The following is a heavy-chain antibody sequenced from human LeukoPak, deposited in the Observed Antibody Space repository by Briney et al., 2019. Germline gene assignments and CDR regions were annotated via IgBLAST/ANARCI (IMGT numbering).Heavy chain of an antibody. J-gene: IGHJ4*02. D-gene: IGHD2-2*01. Sequence: SETLSLTCAVSGGSMRNYYWSWIRQPPGKGLEWVGYTYDSGSSSYNPSLRSRVSISIDTSKNQFSLNLSSVTAADTAVYYCARAWASSWYYFGFWGQGTLVTVSS. CDR3: ARAWASSWYYFGF. CDR2: TYDSGSS. CDR1: GGSMRNYY. V-gene: IGHV4-59*01.